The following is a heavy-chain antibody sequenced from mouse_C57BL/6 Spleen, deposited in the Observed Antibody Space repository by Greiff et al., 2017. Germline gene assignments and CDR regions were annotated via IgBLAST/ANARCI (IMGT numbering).Heavy chain of an antibody. D-gene: IGHD2-3*01. CDR3: AGWGPDGRGY. Sequence: QVQLQQPGAELVRPGTSVKLSCKASGYTFTSYWMHWVKQRPGQGLEWIGVIDPSDSYTNYNQKFKGKATLTVDTSSSTAYMQLSSLTSEDSAVYYCAGWGPDGRGYWGQGTTLTVSS. CDR1: GYTFTSYW. CDR2: IDPSDSYT. J-gene: IGHJ2*01. V-gene: IGHV1-59*01.